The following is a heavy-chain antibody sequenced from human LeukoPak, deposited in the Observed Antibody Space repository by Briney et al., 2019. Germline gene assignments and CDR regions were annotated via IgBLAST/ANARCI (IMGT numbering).Heavy chain of an antibody. D-gene: IGHD2-2*01. CDR2: IYSGGST. Sequence: QPGGSLRLSCAASGFTVSSNYMSWVRQAPGKGLEWVSVIYSGGSTYYADSVKGRFTISRDNSKNTLYLQMNSLRAEDTAVYYCARDLRWGYCSSTSCLAPMDVWGKGTTVTVSS. J-gene: IGHJ6*03. CDR1: GFTVSSNY. CDR3: ARDLRWGYCSSTSCLAPMDV. V-gene: IGHV3-66*02.